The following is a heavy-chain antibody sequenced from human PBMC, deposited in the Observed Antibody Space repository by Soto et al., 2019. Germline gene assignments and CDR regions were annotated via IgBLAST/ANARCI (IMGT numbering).Heavy chain of an antibody. J-gene: IGHJ4*02. CDR1: GDSVSSTSAA. CDR3: ARGSYYSGWV. D-gene: IGHD6-19*01. V-gene: IGHV6-1*01. CDR2: SYYRSKWYS. Sequence: SQTLSLTCAISGDSVSSTSAAWSWIRQSPSRGLEWLGRSYYRSKWYSDYAVSVKSRITINPDTSKNQFSLQLNSVTPEDTAVYYCARGSYYSGWVWGQGTLVTVSS.